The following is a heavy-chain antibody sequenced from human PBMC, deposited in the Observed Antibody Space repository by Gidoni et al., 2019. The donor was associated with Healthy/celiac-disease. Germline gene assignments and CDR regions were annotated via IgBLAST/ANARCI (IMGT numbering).Heavy chain of an antibody. D-gene: IGHD6-19*01. Sequence: EVQLVESGGVVVQPGGSLRLSCAASGFTFDDYAMHWVRQAPGKGLEWVSLISWDGGSTYYADSVKGRFTISRDNSKNSLYLQMNSLRAEDTALYYCAKDKIAVAGTSYFDYWGQGTLVTVSS. CDR3: AKDKIAVAGTSYFDY. V-gene: IGHV3-43D*03. J-gene: IGHJ4*02. CDR2: ISWDGGST. CDR1: GFTFDDYA.